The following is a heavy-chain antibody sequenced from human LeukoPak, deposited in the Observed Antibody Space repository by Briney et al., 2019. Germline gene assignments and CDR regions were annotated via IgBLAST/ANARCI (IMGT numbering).Heavy chain of an antibody. CDR3: ASPFPFHTAMVPIYYYGMDV. Sequence: GASVKVSCKASGGTFSSYAIGWVRQAPGQGLEWMGGIIPIFGTANYAQKFQGRVTITADESTSTAYMELSSLRSEDTAVYYCASPFPFHTAMVPIYYYGMDVWGQGTTVTVSS. CDR2: IIPIFGTA. J-gene: IGHJ6*02. V-gene: IGHV1-69*13. D-gene: IGHD5-18*01. CDR1: GGTFSSYA.